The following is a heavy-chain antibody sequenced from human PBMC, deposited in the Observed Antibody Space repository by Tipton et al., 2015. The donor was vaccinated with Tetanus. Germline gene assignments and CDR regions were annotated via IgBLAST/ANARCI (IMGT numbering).Heavy chain of an antibody. J-gene: IGHJ4*02. V-gene: IGHV4-34*01. CDR2: ISPSGNT. Sequence: TLSLTCAVYGGSFSNYFWRWIRQPPGRGLEWIGEISPSGNTNYNPSLKSRVTISADTSRNQFSLTLSSVTAADTAVYYCARANYDSSKKGPFDSWGQGSLVIVSS. CDR1: GGSFSNYF. D-gene: IGHD1-7*01. CDR3: ARANYDSSKKGPFDS.